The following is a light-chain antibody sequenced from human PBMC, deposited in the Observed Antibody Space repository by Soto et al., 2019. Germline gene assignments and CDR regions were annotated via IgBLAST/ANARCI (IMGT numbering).Light chain of an antibody. CDR1: QSIRSY. CDR2: GAS. J-gene: IGKJ1*01. CDR3: QHHNSYSQT. V-gene: IGKV1-5*01. Sequence: DIPLTQSPPTLSASVGDRVTITCRASQSIRSYLAWYQQMPGKAPKLLIYGASSLQSGVPSRFSGSGSGTEFTLTISSLQPDDFATYFCQHHNSYSQTFGQGTKVEIK.